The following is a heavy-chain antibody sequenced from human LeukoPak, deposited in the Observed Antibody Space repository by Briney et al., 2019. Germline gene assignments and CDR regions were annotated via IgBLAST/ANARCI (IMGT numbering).Heavy chain of an antibody. Sequence: SETLSLTCSVSGGSISTYYWSWIRQPPGKGLEWIGYVYYSGGTNYNPSLKSRVTISVDTSKNQFSLKVTSVIAADTAVYYCARYLGAADAFDIWGQGTMVTVSS. D-gene: IGHD1-26*01. CDR1: GGSISTYY. CDR3: ARYLGAADAFDI. CDR2: VYYSGGT. V-gene: IGHV4-59*01. J-gene: IGHJ3*02.